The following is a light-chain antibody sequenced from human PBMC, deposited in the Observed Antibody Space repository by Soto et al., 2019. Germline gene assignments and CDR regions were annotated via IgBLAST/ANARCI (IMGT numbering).Light chain of an antibody. V-gene: IGKV1-39*01. Sequence: DIHMTQSTSSLCASVVDQVTITCRASQTIMTYLNWYQLKPGKPPRLLIYAASSLQSGVPSRFSGSGSGTDFTLTISSLQPEDFATYSCQQSYNSPQPSGQRTIVDIK. CDR1: QTIMTY. CDR3: QQSYNSPQP. J-gene: IGKJ1*01. CDR2: AAS.